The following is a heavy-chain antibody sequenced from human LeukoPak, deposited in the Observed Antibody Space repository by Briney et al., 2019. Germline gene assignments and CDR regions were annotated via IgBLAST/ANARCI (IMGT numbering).Heavy chain of an antibody. D-gene: IGHD3-3*01. CDR1: GFTFSSHG. Sequence: PGRSLRLSCAASGFTFSSHGMHWVRQAPGKGLEWVAVIWYDGSIKYYAESVKGRFTISRDNSKNTLSLQMNTLRAEDTAVYFCARMSASYLDYWGQGTLVTVSS. V-gene: IGHV3-33*01. CDR3: ARMSASYLDY. J-gene: IGHJ4*02. CDR2: IWYDGSIK.